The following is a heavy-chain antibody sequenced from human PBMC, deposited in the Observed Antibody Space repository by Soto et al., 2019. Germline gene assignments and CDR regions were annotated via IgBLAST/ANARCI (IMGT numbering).Heavy chain of an antibody. Sequence: QITLKESDPTLLILTQTLTLTCTFSGFSLTTSGVGVGWIRQPPGKALEWLAVIYWDDDKRYSSSLKSRLTITKDTSKNQVVLTMTNMDPVDTATYYCAHHPYYGLGSYSFDYWGQGTLVTVSS. D-gene: IGHD3-10*01. CDR1: GFSLTTSGVG. CDR2: IYWDDDK. V-gene: IGHV2-5*02. CDR3: AHHPYYGLGSYSFDY. J-gene: IGHJ4*02.